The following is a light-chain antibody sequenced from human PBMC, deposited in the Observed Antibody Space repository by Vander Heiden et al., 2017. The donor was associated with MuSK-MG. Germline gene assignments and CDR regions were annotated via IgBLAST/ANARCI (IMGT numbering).Light chain of an antibody. Sequence: ISCTGSNSDVGSYDLVSWYQQHPGKAPQLILYEVHKRPAGVSIRFSGSKTDNTASLTVSGLQAEDEADYYCCSYTTLKTAIFGGGTKLTVL. CDR1: NSDVGSYDL. CDR3: CSYTTLKTAI. V-gene: IGLV2-23*02. J-gene: IGLJ2*01. CDR2: EVH.